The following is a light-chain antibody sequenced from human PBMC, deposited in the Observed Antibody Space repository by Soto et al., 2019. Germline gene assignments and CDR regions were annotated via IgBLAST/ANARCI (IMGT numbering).Light chain of an antibody. CDR1: SSDVGGYNY. Sequence: QSALTQPASASGSPGQSIAISCIGSSSDVGGYNYVSWHQQHPGKAPKVVIYDVSNRPSGVSDRFSGSKSGNTASLTISGLQAEDEADYYCSSYTSSSTYVFGTGTKVTVL. CDR2: DVS. V-gene: IGLV2-14*01. CDR3: SSYTSSSTYV. J-gene: IGLJ1*01.